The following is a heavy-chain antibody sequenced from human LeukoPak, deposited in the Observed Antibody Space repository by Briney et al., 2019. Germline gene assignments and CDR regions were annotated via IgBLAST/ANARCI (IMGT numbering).Heavy chain of an antibody. D-gene: IGHD3-10*01. CDR3: AKDATLFGDQYFDY. CDR2: TSYDGTTK. Sequence: PGRSLRLSCAASGFTFSRHGMHWVRQAPGKALEWVAVTSYDGTTKYYADSAKGRFNISRDNSKNSLYLQMYSLRVDDTAVYYCAKDATLFGDQYFDYWGQGTLVIVSS. J-gene: IGHJ4*02. V-gene: IGHV3-30*18. CDR1: GFTFSRHG.